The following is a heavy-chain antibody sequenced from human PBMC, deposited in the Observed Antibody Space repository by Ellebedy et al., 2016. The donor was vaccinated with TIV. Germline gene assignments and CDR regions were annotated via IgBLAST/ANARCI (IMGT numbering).Heavy chain of an antibody. CDR2: AYYSGST. D-gene: IGHD2-8*01. J-gene: IGHJ4*02. CDR3: ARGGVSYSDY. Sequence: SETLSLTCTVSGGSISSSSYYWGWIRQPPGKGLEWIGSAYYSGSTYYNPSLKSRVTISVDTSKNQFSLKLRSVTAADTAVYYCARGGVSYSDYWGQGTLVTVSS. CDR1: GGSISSSSYY. V-gene: IGHV4-39*07.